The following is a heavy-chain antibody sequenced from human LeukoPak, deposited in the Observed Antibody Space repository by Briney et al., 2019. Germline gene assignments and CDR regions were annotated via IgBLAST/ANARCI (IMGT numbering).Heavy chain of an antibody. CDR2: IYISGSGST. D-gene: IGHD6-19*01. CDR3: ARDKRVAVAGTYIYYYYMDV. CDR1: GGSISSYY. Sequence: NTSETLSLTCTVSGGSISSYYWSWIRQPPGKGLEWIGRIYISGSGSTNYNPSLKSRVTMSVDTSKNQFSLKLSSVTAADTAVYYCARDKRVAVAGTYIYYYYMDVWGNGTTVTISS. V-gene: IGHV4-4*07. J-gene: IGHJ6*03.